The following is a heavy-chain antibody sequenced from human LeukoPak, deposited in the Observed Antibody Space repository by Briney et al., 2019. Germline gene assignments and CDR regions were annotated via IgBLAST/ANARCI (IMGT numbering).Heavy chain of an antibody. CDR2: IWYDGSNK. CDR1: GFTFSRFG. D-gene: IGHD3-22*01. CDR3: ARDYYYDSSGYWDYYFDY. J-gene: IGHJ4*02. Sequence: GMSLGLSCAASGFTFSRFGMHWVRQAPGKGLEWVAVIWYDGSNKYYADSVKGRFTISRDNSKNTLYLEMNSLRAEDTAVYYCARDYYYDSSGYWDYYFDYWGQGTLVSVSS. V-gene: IGHV3-33*01.